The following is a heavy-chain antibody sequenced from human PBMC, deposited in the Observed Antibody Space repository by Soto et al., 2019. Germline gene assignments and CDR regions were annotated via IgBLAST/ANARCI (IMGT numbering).Heavy chain of an antibody. CDR3: APLLRWLPGPFDY. V-gene: IGHV3-23*01. CDR1: GFTFSSYA. D-gene: IGHD4-17*01. J-gene: IGHJ4*02. Sequence: GGSLRLSCAASGFTFSSYAMSWVRQAPGKGLEWVSAISGSGGSTYYADSVKGRFTISKDNSKNTLYLQMNSLRAEDTAVYYCAPLLRWLPGPFDYWGQGTLVTVSS. CDR2: ISGSGGST.